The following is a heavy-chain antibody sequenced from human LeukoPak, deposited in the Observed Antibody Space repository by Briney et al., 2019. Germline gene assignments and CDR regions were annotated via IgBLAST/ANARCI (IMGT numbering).Heavy chain of an antibody. CDR3: VRVWGVEARPGYMDV. CDR2: IYCSGRN. CDR1: GGSISSSSNY. D-gene: IGHD6-6*01. V-gene: IGHV4-39*07. J-gene: IGHJ6*03. Sequence: SETLSLTCTVSGGSISSSSNYWGWIRQPPGKGLEWIVSIYCSGRNNYNSSLKSRVTILVYTSKNLFSLKLSSVTAAASALDFCVRVWGVEARPGYMDVWGKGTTVTVSS.